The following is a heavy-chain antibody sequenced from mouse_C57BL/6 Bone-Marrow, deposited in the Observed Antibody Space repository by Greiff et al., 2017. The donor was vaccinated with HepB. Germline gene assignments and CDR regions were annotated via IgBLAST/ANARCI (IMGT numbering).Heavy chain of an antibody. V-gene: IGHV1-42*01. CDR2: INPSTGGT. J-gene: IGHJ3*01. CDR3: ARECGFAY. Sequence: EVQLQQSGPELVKPGASVKISCKASGYSFTGYYMNWVKQSPEKSLEWIGEINPSTGGTTYNQKFKAKATLTVDKSSSTAYMQLKSLTSEDSAVYYCARECGFAYWGQGTLVTVSA. CDR1: GYSFTGYY. D-gene: IGHD6-1*01.